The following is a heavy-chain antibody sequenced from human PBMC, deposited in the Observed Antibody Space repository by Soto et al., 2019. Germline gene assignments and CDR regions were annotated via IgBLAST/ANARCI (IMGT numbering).Heavy chain of an antibody. D-gene: IGHD3-10*01. V-gene: IGHV4-59*01. CDR3: ARVYPGDYRFDY. CDR1: GGSFSPFY. Sequence: SETLSLTYTVSGGSFSPFYWSWIRQPPGKGMEWIAHIYYSGGTNYNPSLRSRVTISIDTSKNQFSLKLSSVTAADTAVYYCARVYPGDYRFDYWGQGTLVTVSS. CDR2: IYYSGGT. J-gene: IGHJ4*02.